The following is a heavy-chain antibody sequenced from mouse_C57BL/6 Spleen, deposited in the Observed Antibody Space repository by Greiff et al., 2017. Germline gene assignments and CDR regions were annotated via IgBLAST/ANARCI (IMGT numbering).Heavy chain of an antibody. CDR3: AREEALYYGNYENAMDY. J-gene: IGHJ4*01. CDR1: GYTFTSYW. CDR2: IHPNSGST. Sequence: QVQLQQPGAELVKPGASVKLSCKASGYTFTSYWMHWVKQRPGQGLEWIGMIHPNSGSTNYNEKFKSKATLTVDKSSSTAYMQLSSLTSEDSAVYYCAREEALYYGNYENAMDYWGQGTSVTVSS. V-gene: IGHV1-64*01. D-gene: IGHD2-1*01.